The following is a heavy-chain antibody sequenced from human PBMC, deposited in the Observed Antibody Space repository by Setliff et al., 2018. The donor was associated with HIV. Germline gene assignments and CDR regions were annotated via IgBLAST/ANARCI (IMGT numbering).Heavy chain of an antibody. D-gene: IGHD6-19*01. J-gene: IGHJ3*02. Sequence: GASVKVSCKPSGYTFTTYGLSWVRQAPGQGFEWMGGIIPIFGTANYAQKFQGRVTITTDESTATAYMELSSLRSEDTAVYYCARDALIAVADQGSPGGALDIWGQGTMVTVSS. CDR3: ARDALIAVADQGSPGGALDI. CDR1: GYTFTTYG. CDR2: IIPIFGTA. V-gene: IGHV1-69*05.